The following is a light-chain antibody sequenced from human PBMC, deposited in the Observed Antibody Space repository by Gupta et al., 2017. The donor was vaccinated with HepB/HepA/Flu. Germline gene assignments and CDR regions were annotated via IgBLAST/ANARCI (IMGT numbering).Light chain of an antibody. J-gene: IGKJ2*02. CDR1: QSVSSSY. CDR3: QQYGSSPRGT. CDR2: GAS. V-gene: IGKV3-20*01. Sequence: EIVLTQSPGTLSLSAGERAALSCRASQSVSSSYLAWYQQKPGQAPRLLIYGASNRATGIPDRFSGSGSGTDFTLTISRLEPEDFAVYYCQQYGSSPRGTFGQGTKLEIK.